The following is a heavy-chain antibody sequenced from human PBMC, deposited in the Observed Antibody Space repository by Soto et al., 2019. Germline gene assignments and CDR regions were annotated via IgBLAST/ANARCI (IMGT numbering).Heavy chain of an antibody. V-gene: IGHV3-7*01. CDR3: ARTGDGHHDFLDY. CDR2: INQDGNED. D-gene: IGHD1-1*01. J-gene: IGHJ4*02. CDR1: GFTFSSYW. Sequence: PCGSLRLSCAASGFTFSSYWMNWVRQAPGKGLEWVANINQDGNEDNLLDSVKGRFTISRDNAKNSLFLQMNSLRVDDTAVYYCARTGDGHHDFLDYWGQGALVTVSS.